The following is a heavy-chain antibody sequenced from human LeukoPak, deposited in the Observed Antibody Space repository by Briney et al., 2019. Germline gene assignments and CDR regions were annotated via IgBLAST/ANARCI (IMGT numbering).Heavy chain of an antibody. CDR3: ARELGDFDY. V-gene: IGHV3-30*04. CDR2: ISYDGSNK. J-gene: IGHJ4*02. CDR1: GFTFSSYA. Sequence: GGSLRLSCAASGFTFSSYAMHWVRQAPGKGLEWVAVISYDGSNKYYVDSVKGRFTISRDNSKNTLYLQMNSLRAEDTAVYYCARELGDFDYWGQGTLVTVSS.